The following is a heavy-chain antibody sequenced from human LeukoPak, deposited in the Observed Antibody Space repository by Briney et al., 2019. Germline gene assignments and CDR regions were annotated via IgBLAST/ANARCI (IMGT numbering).Heavy chain of an antibody. Sequence: SETLSLTCSVSGFSIGTGHSWGWIRQPPGKGLEWIGTIHHRGNTYYNPSLMSRVTISLDTSKNQFSLRLTSVTAADTALYYCAREVESWFGDLLSYFDSWGQGTQVTVSS. V-gene: IGHV4-38-2*02. CDR1: GFSIGTGHS. D-gene: IGHD3-10*01. J-gene: IGHJ4*02. CDR2: IHHRGNT. CDR3: AREVESWFGDLLSYFDS.